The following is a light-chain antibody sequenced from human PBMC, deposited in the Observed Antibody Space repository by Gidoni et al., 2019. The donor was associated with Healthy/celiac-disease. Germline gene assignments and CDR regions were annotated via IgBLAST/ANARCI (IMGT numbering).Light chain of an antibody. Sequence: DIVMTQSPLSLSVTPGEPASISCRSSQNLLHSNGNNYLDWYLQKPGQSPQLLIYLGSNRASGVPDRFSGSGSGTDFTLKISRVEAEDVGVYYCMQNLQTWTFXQXTKVEIK. CDR3: MQNLQTWT. V-gene: IGKV2-28*01. J-gene: IGKJ1*01. CDR2: LGS. CDR1: QNLLHSNGNNY.